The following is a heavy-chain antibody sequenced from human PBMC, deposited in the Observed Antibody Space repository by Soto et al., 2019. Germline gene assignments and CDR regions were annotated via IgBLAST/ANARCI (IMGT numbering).Heavy chain of an antibody. D-gene: IGHD2-21*02. CDR2: ISYDGSNK. J-gene: IGHJ4*02. CDR1: GFTFSSYG. Sequence: QVQLVESGGGVVQPGRSLRLSCAASGFTFSSYGMHWVRQAPGKGLEWVAVISYDGSNKYYADSVKGRFTISSDNSKNTLYLQMNSLRAEDTAVYYCAKDKRAVVVTAPFDYWGQGTLVTVSS. V-gene: IGHV3-30*18. CDR3: AKDKRAVVVTAPFDY.